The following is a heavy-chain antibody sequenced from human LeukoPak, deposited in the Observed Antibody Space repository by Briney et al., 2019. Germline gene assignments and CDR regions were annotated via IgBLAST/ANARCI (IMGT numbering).Heavy chain of an antibody. D-gene: IGHD4-17*01. Sequence: PGGSLRLSCAACGFTFRTYNMNWVRQAPGKGLEWVSFISKTSSNIYYGGSVRGRFTISRDNAKNSIYLQMTSLRAEDTAVYYCVRGDGDLFDFWGQGTLVSVSS. V-gene: IGHV3-21*06. CDR1: GFTFRTYN. J-gene: IGHJ4*02. CDR2: ISKTSSNI. CDR3: VRGDGDLFDF.